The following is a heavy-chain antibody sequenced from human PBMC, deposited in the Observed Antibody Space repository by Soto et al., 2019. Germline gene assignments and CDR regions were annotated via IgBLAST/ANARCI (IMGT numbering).Heavy chain of an antibody. CDR2: INHSGST. V-gene: IGHV4-34*01. Sequence: SETLSLTCAVYGGSCSGYDWSWIRQPTGKGLEWIGEINHSGSTNYNPSLKSRVTISVDTSKNQFSLKLSSVTAADTAVYYCASSLLGYCTNGVCPSAFDIWGQGTMVNVSS. CDR3: ASSLLGYCTNGVCPSAFDI. D-gene: IGHD2-8*01. J-gene: IGHJ3*02. CDR1: GGSCSGYD.